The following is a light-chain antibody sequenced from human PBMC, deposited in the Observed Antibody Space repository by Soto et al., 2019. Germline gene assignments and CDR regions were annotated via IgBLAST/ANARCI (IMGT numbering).Light chain of an antibody. Sequence: DMQLTQCPSLLCESVGEGVTITCLARQTIXKYLAWYQQKPGKAPRILISGPLTLQSGVPSRFRGSGSGKAFTLTLSSLQPEEFATYFCQQLNVNPPLTFGGGTKVDIK. CDR3: QQLNVNPPLT. J-gene: IGKJ4*01. V-gene: IGKV1-9*01. CDR2: GPL. CDR1: QTIXKY.